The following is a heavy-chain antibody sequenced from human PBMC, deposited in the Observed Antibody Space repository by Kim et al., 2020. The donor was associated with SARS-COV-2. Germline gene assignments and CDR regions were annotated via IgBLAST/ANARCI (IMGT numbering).Heavy chain of an antibody. D-gene: IGHD6-6*01. Sequence: SVKVSCKASGGTFSSYAISWVRQAPGQGLEWMGGIIPIFGTANYAQKFQGRVTITADESTSTAYMELSSLRSEDTAVYYCARDLPAVSLVRNYYYYGMDVWGQGTTVTVSS. V-gene: IGHV1-69*13. J-gene: IGHJ6*02. CDR2: IIPIFGTA. CDR1: GGTFSSYA. CDR3: ARDLPAVSLVRNYYYYGMDV.